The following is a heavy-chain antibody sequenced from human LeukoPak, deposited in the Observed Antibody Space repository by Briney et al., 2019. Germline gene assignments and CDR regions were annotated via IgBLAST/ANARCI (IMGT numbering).Heavy chain of an antibody. CDR3: VRYPSYGSSWYYYMDV. CDR1: EFTFVRYA. J-gene: IGHJ6*03. Sequence: GGSLRLSCAASEFTFVRYAMNWVRQAPGKGLEWVSYISSSSFKIGYADSVKGRFTISRDNSKDSLYLQMDSLRVEDTAVYYCVRYPSYGSSWYYYMDVWGKGTTVTVSS. D-gene: IGHD6-13*01. CDR2: ISSSSFKI. V-gene: IGHV3-48*04.